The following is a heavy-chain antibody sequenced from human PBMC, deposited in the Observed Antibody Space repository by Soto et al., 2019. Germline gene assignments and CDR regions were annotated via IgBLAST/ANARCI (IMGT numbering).Heavy chain of an antibody. V-gene: IGHV3-23*01. J-gene: IGHJ4*02. CDR2: LSGSGDNT. D-gene: IGHD6-19*01. CDR3: TRSRGWYTFDY. Sequence: GGSLRLSCAASGFTISHYAMGWVRQAPGKGLEWVSSLSGSGDNTYYADSVKGRVTISRDNSRDNSKNTLYLQMNSLRAEDTAVYYCTRSRGWYTFDYWGQGTLVTVSS. CDR1: GFTISHYA.